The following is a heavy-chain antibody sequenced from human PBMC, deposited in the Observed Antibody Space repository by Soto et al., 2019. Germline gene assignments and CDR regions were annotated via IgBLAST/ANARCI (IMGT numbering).Heavy chain of an antibody. J-gene: IGHJ4*02. D-gene: IGHD6-6*01. V-gene: IGHV4-4*02. CDR1: GGSIRSSNW. Sequence: PSETLSLTCTVSGGSIRSSNWWSWVRQPPGKGLEWIGEIYHSGSTNYNPSLKSRVTISVDKSKNQFSLKLSSVTAADTAVYYCARAGSYSSSAAFDYWGQGWLVNVSS. CDR2: IYHSGST. CDR3: ARAGSYSSSAAFDY.